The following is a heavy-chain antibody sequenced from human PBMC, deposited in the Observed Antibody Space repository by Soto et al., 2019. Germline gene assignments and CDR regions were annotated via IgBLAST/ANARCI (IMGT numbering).Heavy chain of an antibody. J-gene: IGHJ6*02. V-gene: IGHV1-58*01. CDR2: IVVGSGNT. Sequence: GALVKVSCKASGFTFTSSAVQWVRQARGQRLEWIGWIVVGSGNTNYAQKFQERVTITRDMSTSTAYMELSSLRSEDTAVYYCAADNSGSYYYYYGMDVWGQGTTVTVSS. D-gene: IGHD1-26*01. CDR3: AADNSGSYYYYYGMDV. CDR1: GFTFTSSA.